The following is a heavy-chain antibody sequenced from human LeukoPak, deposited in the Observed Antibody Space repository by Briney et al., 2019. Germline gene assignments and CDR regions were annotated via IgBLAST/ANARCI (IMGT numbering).Heavy chain of an antibody. CDR3: AKDEYYGSGSYDTPFDY. Sequence: GGSLRLSCAAPGFTFSSYGMHWVRQAPGRGLGWVAVISYDGINKYYADSVKGGFTISRDNSKNTLYLQMNSLRAEDTAVYYCAKDEYYGSGSYDTPFDYWGQGTLVTVSS. D-gene: IGHD3-10*01. CDR2: ISYDGINK. J-gene: IGHJ4*02. V-gene: IGHV3-30*18. CDR1: GFTFSSYG.